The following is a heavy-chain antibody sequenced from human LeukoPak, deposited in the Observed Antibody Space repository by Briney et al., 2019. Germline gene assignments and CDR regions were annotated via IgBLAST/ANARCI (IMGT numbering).Heavy chain of an antibody. CDR2: INHSGST. Sequence: SETLSLTCAVYGGSFSGYYWSWIRQPPGKGLEWIGEINHSGSTNYNPSLKSRVTISVDTSKNQFSLKLSSVTAADTAVYYCARFYGRRAPLDPWGQGTLVTVSS. CDR3: ARFYGRRAPLDP. D-gene: IGHD3-10*01. CDR1: GGSFSGYY. V-gene: IGHV4-34*01. J-gene: IGHJ5*02.